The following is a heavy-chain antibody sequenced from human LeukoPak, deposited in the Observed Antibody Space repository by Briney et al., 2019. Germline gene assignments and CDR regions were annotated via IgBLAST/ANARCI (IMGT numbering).Heavy chain of an antibody. CDR3: ARDPVQMTTVTTVSYYYMDV. D-gene: IGHD4-11*01. J-gene: IGHJ6*03. CDR1: GFTFSSYW. V-gene: IGHV3-7*01. CDR2: IKQDGSEK. Sequence: GGSLRLSCAASGFTFSSYWMSWVRQAPGKGLEWVANIKQDGSEKYYVDSVKGRFTISRDNAKNPLYLQMNSLRAEDTAVYYCARDPVQMTTVTTVSYYYMDVWGKGTTVTVSS.